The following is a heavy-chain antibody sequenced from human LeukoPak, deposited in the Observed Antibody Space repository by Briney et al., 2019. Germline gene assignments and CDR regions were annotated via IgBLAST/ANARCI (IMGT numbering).Heavy chain of an antibody. Sequence: PGGSLRLSCAASEFTFSNYWMHWVRQAPGKGLVWVSRINSDGSNTNYADSVKGRFTISRDNSKNTLYLQMNSLRAEDTAVYYCAKPVGATSESYYYMDVWGKGTTVTVSS. V-gene: IGHV3-74*01. D-gene: IGHD1-26*01. J-gene: IGHJ6*03. CDR2: INSDGSNT. CDR1: EFTFSNYW. CDR3: AKPVGATSESYYYMDV.